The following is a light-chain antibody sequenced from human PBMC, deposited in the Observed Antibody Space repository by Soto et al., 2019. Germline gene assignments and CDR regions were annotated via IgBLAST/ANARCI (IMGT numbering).Light chain of an antibody. J-gene: IGKJ5*01. CDR2: GAS. CDR1: QTISTY. Sequence: DIQVKISLASLSSSVEDRVTITCRASQTISTYLNWYQQKPGKAPKVLIYGASGLQSGVPTRFSGSGSGTDITLTSSSRQPEDFATYYCQQSYSTPITFGGGTRLEIK. CDR3: QQSYSTPIT. V-gene: IGKV1-39*01.